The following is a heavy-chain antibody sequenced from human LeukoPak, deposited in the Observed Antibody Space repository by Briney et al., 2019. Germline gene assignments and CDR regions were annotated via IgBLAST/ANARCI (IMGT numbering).Heavy chain of an antibody. CDR1: GFTFGSYA. CDR3: VKGPPRDPLYDSSGYYSDY. CDR2: ISNNGGGT. V-gene: IGHV3-64D*09. D-gene: IGHD3-22*01. J-gene: IGHJ4*02. Sequence: PGGSLRLSCSASGFTFGSYAMHWVRQAPGKGLEYVSAISNNGGGTYYAESVKGRFTISRENSKNTLFLQMTSMRAEDTAVYYCVKGPPRDPLYDSSGYYSDYWGQGTLVTVSS.